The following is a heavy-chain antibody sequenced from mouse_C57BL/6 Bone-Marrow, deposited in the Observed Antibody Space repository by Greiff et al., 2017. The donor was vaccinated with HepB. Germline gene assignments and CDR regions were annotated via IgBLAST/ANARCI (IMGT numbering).Heavy chain of an antibody. CDR1: GYSFTSYY. CDR3: ARRDGSETGGYFDV. J-gene: IGHJ1*03. V-gene: IGHV1-66*01. Sequence: QVQLQQSGPELVKPGASVKISCKASGYSFTSYYIHWVKQRPGQGLEWIGWIYPGSGNTKYNEKFKGKATLTADTSSSTAYMQLSSLTSEDSAVYYCARRDGSETGGYFDVWGTGTTVTVSS. CDR2: IYPGSGNT. D-gene: IGHD1-1*01.